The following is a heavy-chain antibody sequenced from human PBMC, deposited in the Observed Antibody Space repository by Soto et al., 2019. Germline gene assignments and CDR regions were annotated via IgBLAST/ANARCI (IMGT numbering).Heavy chain of an antibody. D-gene: IGHD2-21*02. J-gene: IGHJ6*02. CDR3: ARDLWGYCGTDCYPLDV. Sequence: SETLSLTCTVSCGSISGDYWSWIRQPPGKGLEWIGYMYNTGSTVYNPSFKSRVTISVDTSKNQFSLKLNSVTAADTAVYYCARDLWGYCGTDCYPLDVWGQGTAVT. V-gene: IGHV4-59*01. CDR2: MYNTGST. CDR1: CGSISGDY.